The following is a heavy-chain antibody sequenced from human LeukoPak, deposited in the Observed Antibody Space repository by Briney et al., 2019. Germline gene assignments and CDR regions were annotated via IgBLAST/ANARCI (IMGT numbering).Heavy chain of an antibody. V-gene: IGHV1-69*06. CDR3: ARDSMVRGVRPGYYYGMDV. D-gene: IGHD3-10*01. CDR1: GGTFSSYA. J-gene: IGHJ6*04. CDR2: IIPIFGTA. Sequence: GSSVKVSCKASGGTFSSYAISWVRQAPGQGLEWMGGIIPIFGTANYAQKFQGRVTITAGKSTSTAYMELSSLRSEDTAVYYCARDSMVRGVRPGYYYGMDVWGKGTTVTVSS.